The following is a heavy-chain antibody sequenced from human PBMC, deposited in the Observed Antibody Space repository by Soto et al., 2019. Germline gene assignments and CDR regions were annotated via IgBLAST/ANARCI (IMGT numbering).Heavy chain of an antibody. J-gene: IGHJ4*02. D-gene: IGHD3-10*01. CDR1: GDTFNFYT. V-gene: IGHV1-69*02. CDR2: IIPMLGMS. Sequence: QVQLVQSGAEVKKPGSSVRVSCTASGDTFNFYTISWVRQVPGQGPEWMGRIIPMLGMSHYAQKFQGRVTIMADKATSTVYMNLRGLTSEDTAVYYCATTYGSGSTHFAYWGQGTLVTVSS. CDR3: ATTYGSGSTHFAY.